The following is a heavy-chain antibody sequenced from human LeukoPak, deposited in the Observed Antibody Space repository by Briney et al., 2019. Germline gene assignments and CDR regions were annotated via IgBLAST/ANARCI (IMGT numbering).Heavy chain of an antibody. Sequence: AASVKVSCKASGYTFTGYYMHWVRQAPGQGLEWMGWINPNSGGTNYAQKFQGRVTMTRDTSISTAYMELSRLRSDDTAVYYCARDSRYSGYDSTNYFDYWGQGTLVTVSS. CDR2: INPNSGGT. CDR3: ARDSRYSGYDSTNYFDY. D-gene: IGHD5-12*01. V-gene: IGHV1-2*02. J-gene: IGHJ4*02. CDR1: GYTFTGYY.